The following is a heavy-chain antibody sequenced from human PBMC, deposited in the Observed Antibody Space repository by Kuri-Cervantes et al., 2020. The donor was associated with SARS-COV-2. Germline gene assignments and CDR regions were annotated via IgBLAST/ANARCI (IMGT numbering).Heavy chain of an antibody. Sequence: GSLRLSCTVSGGSISSYYWGWIRQPPGKGLEWIGSIYYSGSTYYNPSLTSRVTLSVVTSKNQFSLKLSSVTAADTVVYYCARQGGYYGSGRRYYFDYWGQGTLVTDSS. CDR3: ARQGGYYGSGRRYYFDY. CDR2: IYYSGST. J-gene: IGHJ4*02. D-gene: IGHD3-10*01. V-gene: IGHV4-39*01. CDR1: GGSISSYY.